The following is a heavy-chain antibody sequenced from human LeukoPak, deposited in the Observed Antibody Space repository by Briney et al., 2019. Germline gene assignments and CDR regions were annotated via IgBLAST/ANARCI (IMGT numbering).Heavy chain of an antibody. V-gene: IGHV3-20*04. J-gene: IGHJ3*02. CDR3: AKVLITIFGVVRYDAFDI. Sequence: GGSLRLSCAASGFTFDDHGMNWVRQAPGKGLEWVSGINWNGGSTFYADSVKGRFTISRDNAKNALYLQMNSLTAEDTAVYYCAKVLITIFGVVRYDAFDIWGQGTMVTVSS. CDR2: INWNGGST. D-gene: IGHD3-3*01. CDR1: GFTFDDHG.